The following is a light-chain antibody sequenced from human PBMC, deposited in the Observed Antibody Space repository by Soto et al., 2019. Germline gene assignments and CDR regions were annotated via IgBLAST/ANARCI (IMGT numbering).Light chain of an antibody. CDR1: QRITTY. Sequence: IHMTQSPSSLSASVGDRVTITCRASQRITTYLNWYQQKPGKAPKLLISTAATLQGGVTSRFSGSGSGTDVTLTINTLKPEDFATYFCQQSYSTPYTFGQGTKLEIK. J-gene: IGKJ2*01. CDR2: TAA. V-gene: IGKV1-39*01. CDR3: QQSYSTPYT.